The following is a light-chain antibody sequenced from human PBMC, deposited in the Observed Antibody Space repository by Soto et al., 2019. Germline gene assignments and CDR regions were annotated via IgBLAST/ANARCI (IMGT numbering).Light chain of an antibody. J-gene: IGLJ3*02. CDR3: SSYTGGTTYWV. Sequence: QSALTQPASVSGSLGQSITISCTGTSGDIGGFNYVSWYQQHPGKAPKLIIYEVDNRPSGISNRFSGSKSGNTASLTISALQAEDEADYHCSSYTGGTTYWVFGGGTKLTVL. V-gene: IGLV2-14*03. CDR2: EVD. CDR1: SGDIGGFNY.